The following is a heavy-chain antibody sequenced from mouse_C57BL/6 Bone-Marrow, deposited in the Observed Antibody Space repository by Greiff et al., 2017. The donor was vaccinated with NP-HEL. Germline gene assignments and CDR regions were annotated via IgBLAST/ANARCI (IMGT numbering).Heavy chain of an antibody. CDR2: IYPRSGNT. CDR3: ARSRVTTVVADY. Sequence: VKLVESGAELARPGASVKLSCKASGYTFTSYGISWVKQRTGQGLEWIGEIYPRSGNTYYNEKFKGKATLTADKSSSTAYMELRSLTSEDSAVYFCARSRVTTVVADYWGQGTTLTVSS. D-gene: IGHD1-1*01. J-gene: IGHJ2*01. V-gene: IGHV1-81*01. CDR1: GYTFTSYG.